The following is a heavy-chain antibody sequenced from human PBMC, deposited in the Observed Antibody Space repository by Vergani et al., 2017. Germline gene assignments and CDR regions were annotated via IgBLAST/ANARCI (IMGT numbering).Heavy chain of an antibody. Sequence: QVTLKESGPALVKPTQTLTLTCTFSGFSLSTSGMRVSWIRQPPGKALEWLAHIFSNDEKSYSTSLKSRLTIAKDTSKSQVVLTMTNMDPVDTATYYCARIRNLYYFDYWGQGTLVTVSS. D-gene: IGHD4-11*01. CDR1: GFSLSTSGMR. V-gene: IGHV2-26*01. J-gene: IGHJ4*02. CDR2: IFSNDEK. CDR3: ARIRNLYYFDY.